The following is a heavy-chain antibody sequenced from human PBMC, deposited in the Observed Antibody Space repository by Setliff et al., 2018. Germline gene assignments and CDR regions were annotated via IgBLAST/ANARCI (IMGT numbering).Heavy chain of an antibody. J-gene: IGHJ4*02. CDR3: ARGGYNSRSGYSAYYYDY. CDR1: GVSIRGFY. D-gene: IGHD3-3*01. Sequence: SETLSLTCTVSGVSIRGFYWTWIRQSPKRGLEWLGYAFHTGKTDYNPSLMSRAIISIDMSRKQFSLKLSSVTAADTAMYFCARGGYNSRSGYSAYYYDYWGQGALVTVSS. CDR2: AFHTGKT. V-gene: IGHV4-59*03.